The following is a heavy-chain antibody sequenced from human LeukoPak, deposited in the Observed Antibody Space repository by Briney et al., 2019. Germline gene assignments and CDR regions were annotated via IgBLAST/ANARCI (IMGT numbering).Heavy chain of an antibody. Sequence: ASVTVSCKASGFTFTNYGLTWVRQAPGQGLEWLGWIRAYNGNTNYAQKLQGRVTMTTDTSTSTAYMELTSLRSDDTAVYYCARGVRDGMDVWGQGTTVTVSS. CDR2: IRAYNGNT. D-gene: IGHD3-10*01. V-gene: IGHV1-18*01. CDR3: ARGVRDGMDV. J-gene: IGHJ6*02. CDR1: GFTFTNYG.